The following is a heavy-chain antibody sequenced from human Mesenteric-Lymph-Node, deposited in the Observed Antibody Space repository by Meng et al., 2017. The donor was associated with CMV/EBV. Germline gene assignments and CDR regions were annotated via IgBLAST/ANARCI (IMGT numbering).Heavy chain of an antibody. V-gene: IGHV1-69*05. CDR2: AIPIFGTP. CDR3: AGAYNYYAMDV. J-gene: IGHJ6*02. CDR1: GGTFSSHA. Sequence: SVKVSCKASGGTFSSHAVSWVRQAPGQGLEWLGGAIPIFGTPNYAQKFQGRVTITTDESTSTAYMELSSLRSEDTAVYYCAGAYNYYAMDVWGQGTTVTVSS. D-gene: IGHD5-24*01.